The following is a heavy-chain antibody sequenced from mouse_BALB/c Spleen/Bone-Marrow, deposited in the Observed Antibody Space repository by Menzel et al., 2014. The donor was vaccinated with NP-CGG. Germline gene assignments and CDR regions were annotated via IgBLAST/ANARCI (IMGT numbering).Heavy chain of an antibody. V-gene: IGHV1S135*01. CDR1: GYTFTSYN. J-gene: IGHJ4*01. D-gene: IGHD2-4*01. CDR2: FDPFNGVT. CDR3: AREGITTKGGYALDY. Sequence: EIQLQQSGPELVNPGASVKVSCKASGYTFTSYNIYWVKQSHGKSLEWIGYFDPFNGVTSYNEKFKGKAALTVDKSFSTAYMHLNSLTSEESAVYYCAREGITTKGGYALDYWGQGTSVTVSS.